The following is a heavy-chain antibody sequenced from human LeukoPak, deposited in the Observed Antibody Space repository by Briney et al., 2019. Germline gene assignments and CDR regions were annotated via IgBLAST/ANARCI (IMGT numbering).Heavy chain of an antibody. CDR1: GGSISGYY. V-gene: IGHV4-59*01. J-gene: IGHJ4*02. Sequence: TSETLSLTCTVSGGSISGYYWSWIRQPPGKGLEWIGYIYYSGSTNYNPSLKSRVTISVDTSRNQFSLKLNSVTTADTAVYYCARGDLSGWYSFFDSWGQGTLVTVSS. D-gene: IGHD6-19*01. CDR3: ARGDLSGWYSFFDS. CDR2: IYYSGST.